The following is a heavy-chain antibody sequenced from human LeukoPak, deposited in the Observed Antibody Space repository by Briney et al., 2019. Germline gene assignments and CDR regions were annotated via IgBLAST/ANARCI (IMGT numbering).Heavy chain of an antibody. D-gene: IGHD7-27*01. CDR3: AKGLYWGKNYFDY. CDR2: IYGGGST. J-gene: IGHJ4*02. V-gene: IGHV3-53*01. CDR1: GFTVSNSY. Sequence: GGSLRLSCAASGFTVSNSYMSWVRQAPGKGLAWVSVIYGGGSTFYADSVKGRFTISRDNSKNTLYLQMNSLRPEDTAIYYCAKGLYWGKNYFDYWAQGTLVTVSS.